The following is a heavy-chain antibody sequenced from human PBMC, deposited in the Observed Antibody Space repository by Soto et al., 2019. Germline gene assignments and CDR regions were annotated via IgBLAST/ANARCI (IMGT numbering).Heavy chain of an antibody. CDR1: GFTFSNYV. D-gene: IGHD2-2*01. CDR3: AKGVPAANHYFEY. CDR2: ISGSGDST. Sequence: EVQLLESGGGLVQPGGSLRLSCATSGFTFSNYVMSWVRQAPGKGPEWVSGISGSGDSTYYADSVKGRFTISRDSSKNTLYLQINSLRAEDTAMYYCAKGVPAANHYFEYWGQGTLVTVSS. J-gene: IGHJ4*02. V-gene: IGHV3-23*01.